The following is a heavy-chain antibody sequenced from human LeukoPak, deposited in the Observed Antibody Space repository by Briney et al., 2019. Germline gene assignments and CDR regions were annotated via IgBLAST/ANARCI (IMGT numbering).Heavy chain of an antibody. CDR2: INPSGGST. J-gene: IGHJ4*02. D-gene: IGHD2-21*01. CDR3: ARAQHIVVVMGVIRY. Sequence: ASVKLCCKASGYTFTSYYMHWVRQAPGPGLEWMGIINPSGGSTSYAQKFQGRVTMTRDTSTSTVYMELSSLRSEDTAVYYCARAQHIVVVMGVIRYWGQGTLVTVSS. V-gene: IGHV1-46*03. CDR1: GYTFTSYY.